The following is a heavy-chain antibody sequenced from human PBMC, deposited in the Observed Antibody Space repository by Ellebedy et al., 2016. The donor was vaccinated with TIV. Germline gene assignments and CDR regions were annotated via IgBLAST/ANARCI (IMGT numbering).Heavy chain of an antibody. V-gene: IGHV4-34*01. D-gene: IGHD3-3*01. J-gene: IGHJ6*02. CDR2: INYSGST. Sequence: MPSETLSLTCAVYGGSFSGYSWSWIRQSPGKGLEWIGEINYSGSTNYNPSLKTRVTISVEKSKKQFSLKLSSVTAADTAVYYCARGRRFFSYYGMDVWGQGTTVTVSS. CDR1: GGSFSGYS. CDR3: ARGRRFFSYYGMDV.